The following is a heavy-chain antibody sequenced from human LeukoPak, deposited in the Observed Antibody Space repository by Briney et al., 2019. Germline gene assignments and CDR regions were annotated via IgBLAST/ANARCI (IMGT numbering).Heavy chain of an antibody. Sequence: SEKVSCKASGGTFSSYAISWVRQAPGQGLEWMGRIIPILGIANYAQKFQGRVTITADKSTSTAYMELSSLRSEDTAVYYCARRATTVAYFDYWGQGTLVTVSS. D-gene: IGHD4-17*01. CDR1: GGTFSSYA. V-gene: IGHV1-69*04. J-gene: IGHJ4*02. CDR2: IIPILGIA. CDR3: ARRATTVAYFDY.